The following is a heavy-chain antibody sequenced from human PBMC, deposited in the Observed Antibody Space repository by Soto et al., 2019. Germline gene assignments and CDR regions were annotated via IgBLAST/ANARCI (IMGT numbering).Heavy chain of an antibody. D-gene: IGHD2-15*01. Sequence: QVQLVQSGAEVKKPGSSVRVSCTPSGGTFSSYTIAWVRQAPGQGLEWMGRIVPITGMTRYAQKFQGRRTITAVTSTTTAYLELSSLTSEDSAVYFCARGVGSRVDSWGQGNQVNVSS. V-gene: IGHV1-69*02. CDR2: IVPITGMT. CDR1: GGTFSSYT. CDR3: ARGVGSRVDS. J-gene: IGHJ4*02.